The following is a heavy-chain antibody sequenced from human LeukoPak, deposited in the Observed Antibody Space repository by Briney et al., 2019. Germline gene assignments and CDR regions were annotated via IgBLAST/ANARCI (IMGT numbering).Heavy chain of an antibody. CDR2: IYYSGST. V-gene: IGHV4-39*01. CDR1: GGSISSSSYY. CDR3: AKHSLCLTYYDFWSGYHSPCYMDV. J-gene: IGHJ6*03. D-gene: IGHD3-3*01. Sequence: NPSETLSLTCIVSGGSISSSSYYWGWIRQPPGKGLEWIGSIYYSGSTYYNPSLKSRVTISVDTSKNQFSLKLSSVTAADTAVYYCAKHSLCLTYYDFWSGYHSPCYMDVWGKGTTVTVSS.